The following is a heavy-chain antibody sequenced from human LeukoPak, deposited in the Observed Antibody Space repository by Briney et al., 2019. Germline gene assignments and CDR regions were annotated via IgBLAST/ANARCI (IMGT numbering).Heavy chain of an antibody. J-gene: IGHJ5*02. CDR1: GYTFTSYD. D-gene: IGHD6-6*01. CDR3: ARASRSSSWFDP. Sequence: SVKVSCKASGYTFTSYDINWVRQAPGQGLEWMGGIIPIFGTANYAQKFQGRVTITTDESTSTAYMELSSLRSEDTAVYYCARASRSSSWFDPWGQGTLVTVSS. V-gene: IGHV1-69*05. CDR2: IIPIFGTA.